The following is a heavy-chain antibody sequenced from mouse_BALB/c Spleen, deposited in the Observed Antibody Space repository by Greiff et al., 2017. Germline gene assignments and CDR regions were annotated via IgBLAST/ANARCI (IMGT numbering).Heavy chain of an antibody. V-gene: IGHV3-6*02. CDR3: ASYGIVYAMDY. Sequence: VQLKESGPGLVKPSQSLSLTCSVTGYSITSGYYWNWIRQFPGNKLEWMGYISYDGSNNYNPSLKNRISITRDTSKNQFFLKLNSVTTEDTATYYCASYGIVYAMDYWGQGTSVTVSS. CDR1: GYSITSGYY. D-gene: IGHD2-1*01. CDR2: ISYDGSN. J-gene: IGHJ4*01.